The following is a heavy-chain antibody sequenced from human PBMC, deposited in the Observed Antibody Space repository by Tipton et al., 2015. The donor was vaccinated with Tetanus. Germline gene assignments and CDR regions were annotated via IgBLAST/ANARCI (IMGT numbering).Heavy chain of an antibody. Sequence: SLRLSCAASGFDFRSDWMTWVRQAPGKGLVWVSRISYDGTYTDYADSVKGRFIISRDNAKNTLYLQVNSLRADDTAVYYCAREGFVSGWRGMDVWGQGTTVTVSS. V-gene: IGHV3-74*01. J-gene: IGHJ6*02. CDR2: ISYDGTYT. D-gene: IGHD6-19*01. CDR3: AREGFVSGWRGMDV. CDR1: GFDFRSDW.